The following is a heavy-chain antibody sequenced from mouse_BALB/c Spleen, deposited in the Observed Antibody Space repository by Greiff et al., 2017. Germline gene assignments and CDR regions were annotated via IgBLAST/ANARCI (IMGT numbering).Heavy chain of an antibody. CDR3: AREEFDY. Sequence: EVKVVESGGGLVKPGGSLKLSCAASGFTFSDYYMYWVRQTPEKRLEWVATISDGGSYTYYPDSVKGRFTISRDNAKNNLYLQMSSLKSEDTAMYYCAREEFDYWGQGTTLTVSS. J-gene: IGHJ2*01. CDR1: GFTFSDYY. CDR2: ISDGGSYT. V-gene: IGHV5-4*02.